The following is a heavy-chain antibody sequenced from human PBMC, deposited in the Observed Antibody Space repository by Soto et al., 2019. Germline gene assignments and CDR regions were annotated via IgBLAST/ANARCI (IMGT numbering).Heavy chain of an antibody. CDR3: ARGRGEFDA. J-gene: IGHJ5*02. D-gene: IGHD2-21*01. CDR2: IYYSGIT. V-gene: IGHV4-39*07. Sequence: PSETLSLTCTVSGVSISNSSYYWGWIRRPPGKGLEWIGTIYYSGITYYNPSLRSRVTISIDTSKNQLSLNLRSVSAADTAVYYCARGRGEFDAWGQGTPVTVSS. CDR1: GVSISNSSYY.